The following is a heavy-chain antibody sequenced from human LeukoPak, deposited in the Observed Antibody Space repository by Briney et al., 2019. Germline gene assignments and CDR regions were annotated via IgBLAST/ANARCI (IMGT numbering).Heavy chain of an antibody. Sequence: GGSLRLSCAASGITFSRNAMSWVRQAPGKGLEWVSAISGSGGSTYYADSVKGRFTISRDNSKNTLYLQMNSPRAEDTAVYYCAKDKGIAAAPPDYMDVWGKGTTVTVSS. CDR3: AKDKGIAAAPPDYMDV. CDR1: GITFSRNA. J-gene: IGHJ6*03. V-gene: IGHV3-23*01. D-gene: IGHD6-13*01. CDR2: ISGSGGST.